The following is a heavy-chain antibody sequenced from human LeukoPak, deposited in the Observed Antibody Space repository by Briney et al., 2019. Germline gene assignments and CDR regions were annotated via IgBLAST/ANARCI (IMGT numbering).Heavy chain of an antibody. D-gene: IGHD3-22*01. CDR1: GYTLTELS. CDR2: FDPEDGET. CDR3: ARDRDYDSSGYPSYGMDV. J-gene: IGHJ6*02. Sequence: ASVKVSCKVSGYTLTELSMHWVRQAPGKGLEWMGGFDPEDGETIYAQKFQGRVTMTRDTSTSTVYMELSSLRSEDTAVYYCARDRDYDSSGYPSYGMDVWGQGTTVTVSS. V-gene: IGHV1-24*01.